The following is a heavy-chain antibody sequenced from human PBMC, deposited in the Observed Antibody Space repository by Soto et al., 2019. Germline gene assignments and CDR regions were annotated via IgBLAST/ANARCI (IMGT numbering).Heavy chain of an antibody. J-gene: IGHJ3*02. CDR1: GFTFSSYS. CDR3: ASYSSGWDTGAFDI. CDR2: ISSSSSYI. V-gene: IGHV3-21*01. Sequence: LRLSCAASGFTFSSYSMNWVRQAPGKGLEWVSSISSSSSYIYYADSVKGRFTISRDNAKNSLYLQMNSLRAEDTAVYYCASYSSGWDTGAFDIWGQGTMVTVSS. D-gene: IGHD6-19*01.